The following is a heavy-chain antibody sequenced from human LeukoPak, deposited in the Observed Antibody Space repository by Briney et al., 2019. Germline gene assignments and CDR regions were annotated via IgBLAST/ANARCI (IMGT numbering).Heavy chain of an antibody. J-gene: IGHJ4*02. CDR2: INHSGST. CDR3: ARLTRI. D-gene: IGHD3-22*01. Sequence: PSQTLSLTCAVYGGSFSGYYWSWIRQPPGKGLEWIGEINHSGSTNYNPSLKSRVTISVDTSKNQFSLKLSSVTAADTAVYYCARLTRIWSQGTLVTVSS. CDR1: GGSFSGYY. V-gene: IGHV4-34*01.